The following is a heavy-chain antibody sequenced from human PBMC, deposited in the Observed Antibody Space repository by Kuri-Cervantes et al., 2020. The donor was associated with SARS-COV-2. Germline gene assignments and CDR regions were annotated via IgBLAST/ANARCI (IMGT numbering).Heavy chain of an antibody. CDR2: IYSGGST. J-gene: IGHJ3*02. V-gene: IGHV3-53*01. CDR3: ATQPRGLWFGELEAFDI. D-gene: IGHD3-10*01. Sequence: GESLKISCAASGFTVSSNYVSWVRQAPGKGLEWVSVIYSGGSTYYADSVKGRFTISRDNSKNTLYLQMNSLRAEDTAVYYCATQPRGLWFGELEAFDIWGQGTMVTVSS. CDR1: GFTVSSNY.